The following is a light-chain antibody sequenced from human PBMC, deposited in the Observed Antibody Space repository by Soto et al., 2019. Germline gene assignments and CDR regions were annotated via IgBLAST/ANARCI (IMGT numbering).Light chain of an antibody. CDR3: QQSYRSPYT. CDR2: GAS. V-gene: IGKV1-39*01. Sequence: IQLTQSPSSLSASVGDRVTVTCRARQNINIYLNWYQQKPGKAPTLLIYGASSLQSGVPSRFSGGGSRTDFTLTISSLQAADFATYYCQQSYRSPYTFGQGTRLEI. J-gene: IGKJ2*01. CDR1: QNINIY.